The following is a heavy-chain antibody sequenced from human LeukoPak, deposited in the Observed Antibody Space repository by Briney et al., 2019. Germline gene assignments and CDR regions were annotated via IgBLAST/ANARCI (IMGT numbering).Heavy chain of an antibody. D-gene: IGHD1-26*01. Sequence: XWVRXXPGKGLEWVSGISWNSGSIGYADSVKGRFTISRDNAKNSLYLQMNSLRAEVTALYYCAKASRTWENFDYWGQGTLVTVSS. CDR2: ISWNSGSI. J-gene: IGHJ4*02. CDR3: AKASRTWENFDY. V-gene: IGHV3-9*01.